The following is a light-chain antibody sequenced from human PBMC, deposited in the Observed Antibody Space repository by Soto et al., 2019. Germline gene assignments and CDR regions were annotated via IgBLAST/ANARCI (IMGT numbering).Light chain of an antibody. CDR3: GSYSSTDTPFV. CDR1: STDVGGYNY. V-gene: IGLV2-14*01. Sequence: QSALAQPSSVSGSPVQSITISCTGTSTDVGGYNYVSLYQHHSGKAPKLLIYEVTNRPSGISDRFSGSKSVNTASLTISGLQAEDESDYYCGSYSSTDTPFVFGTGTQLTVL. CDR2: EVT. J-gene: IGLJ7*01.